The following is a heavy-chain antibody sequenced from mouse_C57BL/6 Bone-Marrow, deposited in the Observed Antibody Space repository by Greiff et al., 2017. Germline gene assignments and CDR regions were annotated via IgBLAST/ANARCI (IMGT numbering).Heavy chain of an antibody. CDR1: GFTFSDYG. CDR3: ARDYYGSSYGYFDV. V-gene: IGHV5-17*01. J-gene: IGHJ1*03. Sequence: EVTLMESGGGLVKPGGSLKLSCAASGFTFSDYGMHWVRQAPEKGLEWVAYISSGSSTIYYADKVKGRFTISRDNAKNTLFLQMTSLKSEATAMYYCARDYYGSSYGYFDVWGTGTTVTVSS. D-gene: IGHD1-1*01. CDR2: ISSGSSTI.